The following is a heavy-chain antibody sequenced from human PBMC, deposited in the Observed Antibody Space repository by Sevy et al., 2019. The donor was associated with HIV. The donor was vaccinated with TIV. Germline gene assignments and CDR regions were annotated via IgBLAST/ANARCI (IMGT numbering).Heavy chain of an antibody. CDR2: IKSKTDGGTT. V-gene: IGHV3-15*01. J-gene: IGHJ6*03. Sequence: GGSLGLSCAASGFTFSNAWMSWVRQAPGKGLEWVGRIKSKTDGGTTDYAAPVKGRFTISRDDSKNTLYLQMNSLKTEDTAVYYCTTRIPNLYYYYMDVWGKGTTVTVSS. CDR1: GFTFSNAW. CDR3: TTRIPNLYYYYMDV. D-gene: IGHD2-15*01.